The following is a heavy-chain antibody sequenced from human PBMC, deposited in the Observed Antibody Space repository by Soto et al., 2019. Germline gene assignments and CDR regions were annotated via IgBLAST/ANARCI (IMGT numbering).Heavy chain of an antibody. V-gene: IGHV1-18*01. CDR3: ARGDIVATLDAFDI. CDR2: ISAYNGNT. J-gene: IGHJ3*02. CDR1: GYTFTSYG. Sequence: ASVKVSCKASGYTFTSYGISWVRQAPGQGLEWMGLISAYNGNTNYAQKLQGRVTMTTDTSTSTAYMELRSLRSDDTAVYYCARGDIVATLDAFDIWGQGTMVTVSS. D-gene: IGHD5-12*01.